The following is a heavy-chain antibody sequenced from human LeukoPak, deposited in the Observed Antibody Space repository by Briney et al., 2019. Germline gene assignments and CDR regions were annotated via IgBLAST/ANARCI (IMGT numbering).Heavy chain of an antibody. V-gene: IGHV3-30*03. Sequence: GRSLRLSCAASGFTFSSYGMHWVRQAPGKGLEWVAVISYDGSNKYYADSVKGRFTISRDNSKNTLYLQMDSLRAEDTAVYYCARRAMTERGHSYGLDYWGQGTLVTVSS. D-gene: IGHD5-18*01. J-gene: IGHJ4*02. CDR2: ISYDGSNK. CDR3: ARRAMTERGHSYGLDY. CDR1: GFTFSSYG.